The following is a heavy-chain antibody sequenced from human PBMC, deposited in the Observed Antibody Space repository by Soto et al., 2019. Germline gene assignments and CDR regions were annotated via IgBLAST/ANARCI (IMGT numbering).Heavy chain of an antibody. CDR1: GYTFTNYG. D-gene: IGHD3-10*01. CDR3: ARGVGSGTYYNQYNWFDP. Sequence: QVQLVQSGAEVKKPGASVKVSCKASGYTFTNYGISWVRQAPGQGLEWMGWINTYNGNTNHAQKRQGRDTMTTDTSTSTAYMERRSRRSDDTAVYYCARGVGSGTYYNQYNWFDPWGQGTLVTVSS. CDR2: INTYNGNT. V-gene: IGHV1-18*01. J-gene: IGHJ5*02.